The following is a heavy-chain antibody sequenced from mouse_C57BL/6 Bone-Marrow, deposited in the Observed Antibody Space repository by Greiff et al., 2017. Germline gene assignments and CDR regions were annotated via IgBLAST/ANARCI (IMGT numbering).Heavy chain of an antibody. D-gene: IGHD3-3*01. CDR2: ISSGGSYT. J-gene: IGHJ2*01. V-gene: IGHV5-6*01. Sequence: EVQVVESGGDLVKPGGSLKLSCAASGFTFSSYGMSWVRQTPDKRLEWVATISSGGSYTYYPDSVKGRFTISRDNAKNTLYLQMSSLKSEDTAVYYCARRDWSYYFDYWGQGTTLTVSS. CDR1: GFTFSSYG. CDR3: ARRDWSYYFDY.